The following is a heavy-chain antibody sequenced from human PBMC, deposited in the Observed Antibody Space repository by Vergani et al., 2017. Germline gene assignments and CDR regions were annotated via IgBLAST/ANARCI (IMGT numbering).Heavy chain of an antibody. Sequence: EVQLVESGGGLVQPGRSLRLSCAASGFTFDDYAMHWVRQAPGKGLEWVSGISWNSGSIGYADSVKGRFTISRDNAKNSLYLQMNSLRAEDTALYYCAKMAVTMVRGVNGPGFDYWGQGTLVTVSS. CDR1: GFTFDDYA. CDR2: ISWNSGSI. D-gene: IGHD3-10*01. CDR3: AKMAVTMVRGVNGPGFDY. J-gene: IGHJ4*02. V-gene: IGHV3-9*01.